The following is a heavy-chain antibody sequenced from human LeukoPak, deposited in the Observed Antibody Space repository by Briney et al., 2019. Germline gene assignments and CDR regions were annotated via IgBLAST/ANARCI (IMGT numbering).Heavy chain of an antibody. CDR3: ARPASVEVYFDY. Sequence: KTSETLSLTCTVSGGSISSSSYYWGWIRQPPGKGLEWIGSIYYSGSTYYNPSLKSRVTISVDTSKNQFSLKLSSVTAADTAVYYCARPASVEVYFDYWGQGTLVTVSS. CDR2: IYYSGST. V-gene: IGHV4-39*01. D-gene: IGHD3-3*01. CDR1: GGSISSSSYY. J-gene: IGHJ4*02.